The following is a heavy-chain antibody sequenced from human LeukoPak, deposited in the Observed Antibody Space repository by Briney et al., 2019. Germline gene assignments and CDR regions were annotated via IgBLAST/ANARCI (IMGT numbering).Heavy chain of an antibody. J-gene: IGHJ4*02. Sequence: GGSLRLSCAASGFTFSSYWMSWVRQAPGKGLEWVANIKQDGSEKYYVDSVKGRFTISRDNAKNSLYLQMNSLRAEDTAVYYCVRDIRGMVTTRGFDYWGQGTLVTVSS. V-gene: IGHV3-7*01. CDR1: GFTFSSYW. D-gene: IGHD4-17*01. CDR2: IKQDGSEK. CDR3: VRDIRGMVTTRGFDY.